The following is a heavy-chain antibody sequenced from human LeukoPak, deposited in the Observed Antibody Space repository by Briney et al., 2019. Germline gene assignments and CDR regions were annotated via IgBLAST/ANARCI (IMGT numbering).Heavy chain of an antibody. D-gene: IGHD3-10*01. CDR3: ARDRLGPKSTIIFDL. Sequence: GGSLRLSCAASGFTFSSYWMRWVRQAPGKGLEGVANIKQDGRERYYVDSVKGRFTISRDNAKNSLYLQMNDLRVEDTALYYCARDRLGPKSTIIFDLWGQGTLVTVSS. CDR2: IKQDGRER. J-gene: IGHJ4*02. V-gene: IGHV3-7*01. CDR1: GFTFSSYW.